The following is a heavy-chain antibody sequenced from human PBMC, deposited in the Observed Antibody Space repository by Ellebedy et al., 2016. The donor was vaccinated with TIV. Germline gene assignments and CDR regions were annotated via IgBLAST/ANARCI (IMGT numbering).Heavy chain of an antibody. CDR1: GYTFTSYA. J-gene: IGHJ4*02. V-gene: IGHV1-8*02. Sequence: ASVKVSXKASGYTFTSYAMHWVRQAPGQRLEWMGWMNPNSGNTGYAQKFQGRVTMTRNTSISTAYMELSSLRSEDTAVYYCARGIATVTTGYADYWGQGTLVTVSS. D-gene: IGHD4-17*01. CDR3: ARGIATVTTGYADY. CDR2: MNPNSGNT.